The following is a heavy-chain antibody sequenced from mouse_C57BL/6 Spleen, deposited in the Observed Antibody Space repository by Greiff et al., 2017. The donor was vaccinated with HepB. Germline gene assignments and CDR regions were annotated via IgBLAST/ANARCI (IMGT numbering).Heavy chain of an antibody. CDR2: ISYDGSN. Sequence: EVKLVESGPGLVKPSQSLSLTCSVTGYSITSGYYWNWIRQFPGNKLEWMGYISYDGSNNYNPSLKNRISITRDTSKNQFFLKLNSVTTEDTATYYCARDDYSNYWYFDVWGTGTTVTVSS. J-gene: IGHJ1*03. CDR1: GYSITSGYY. D-gene: IGHD2-5*01. V-gene: IGHV3-6*01. CDR3: ARDDYSNYWYFDV.